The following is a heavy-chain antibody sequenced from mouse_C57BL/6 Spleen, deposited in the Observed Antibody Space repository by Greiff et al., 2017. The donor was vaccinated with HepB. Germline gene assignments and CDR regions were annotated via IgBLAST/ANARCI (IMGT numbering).Heavy chain of an antibody. CDR2: ISSGGSYT. D-gene: IGHD3-2*02. CDR3: ARQKTAQATFLFDY. CDR1: GFTFSSYG. V-gene: IGHV5-6*02. Sequence: DVMLVESGGDLVKPGGSLKLSCAASGFTFSSYGMSWVRQTPDKRLEWVATISSGGSYTYYPDSVKGRFTISRDNAKNTLYLQMSSLKSEDTAMYYCARQKTAQATFLFDYWGQGTTLTVSS. J-gene: IGHJ2*01.